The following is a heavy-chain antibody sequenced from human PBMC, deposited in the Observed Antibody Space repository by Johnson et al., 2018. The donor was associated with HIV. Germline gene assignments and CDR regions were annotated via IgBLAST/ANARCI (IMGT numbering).Heavy chain of an antibody. CDR2: INWNSGSI. J-gene: IGHJ3*02. V-gene: IGHV3-20*04. Sequence: EVQLVESGGGVVRPGGSLRLSCAASGFTFDDYGMSWVRQAPGKGLEWVSGINWNSGSIGYADSVKGRFTISRDNAKNSLYLQMNSLRAEDTALYYCAKDTSGWDAFDIWGQGTMVTVSS. CDR3: AKDTSGWDAFDI. D-gene: IGHD6-19*01. CDR1: GFTFDDYG.